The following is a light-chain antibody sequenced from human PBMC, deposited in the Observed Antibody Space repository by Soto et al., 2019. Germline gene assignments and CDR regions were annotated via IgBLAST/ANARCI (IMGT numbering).Light chain of an antibody. J-gene: IGKJ4*01. CDR3: QQRSDWPLT. CDR1: QSVSSY. V-gene: IGKV3-11*01. CDR2: DAS. Sequence: EIVFTQSPGTLSLSPGEGATLSCRASQSVSSYLAWYQQKPGQAPRLLIYDASNRATGIPARFSGSGSGTDFTLTISSLEPEDFAVYYCQQRSDWPLTFGGGTKVDIK.